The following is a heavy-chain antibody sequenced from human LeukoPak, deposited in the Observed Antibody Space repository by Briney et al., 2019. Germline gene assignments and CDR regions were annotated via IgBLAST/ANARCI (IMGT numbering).Heavy chain of an antibody. CDR2: ISSSGSTV. V-gene: IGHV3-48*01. D-gene: IGHD6-13*01. Sequence: GGSLRLSCAASGFTFSSYSMNWVRQAPGKGLECVSYISSSGSTVYYADSVKGRFTISRDNAKNSLYLQMNSLRAEDTAVYYCARDAGQQLAFDYWGQGTLVTVSS. CDR1: GFTFSSYS. J-gene: IGHJ4*02. CDR3: ARDAGQQLAFDY.